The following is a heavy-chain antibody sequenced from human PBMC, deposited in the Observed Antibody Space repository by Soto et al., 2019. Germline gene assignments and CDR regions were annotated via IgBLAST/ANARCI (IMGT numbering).Heavy chain of an antibody. J-gene: IGHJ4*02. V-gene: IGHV3-21*01. D-gene: IGHD5-18*01. Sequence: GGSLRLSCAASGFTFSSYNMNWVRQAPGKGLEWVSSISSSSSNIYYADSVKGRFTISRDNAKNSLYLQMNSLRAEDTAVYYCARQYSYGYSVEPFDYWGQGTLVTVSS. CDR1: GFTFSSYN. CDR3: ARQYSYGYSVEPFDY. CDR2: ISSSSSNI.